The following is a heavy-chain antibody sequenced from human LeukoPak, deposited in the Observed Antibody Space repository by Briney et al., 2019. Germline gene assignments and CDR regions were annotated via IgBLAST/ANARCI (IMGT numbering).Heavy chain of an antibody. CDR2: IYSGGST. Sequence: PGGSLRLSCAASGFTVSSNYMSWVRQAPGKGLEWVSVIYSGGSTYYADSVKGRFTISRHNSKNTLYLQMNSLRAEDTAVYYCASSTVDIVLSDAFDIWGQGTMVTVSS. V-gene: IGHV3-53*04. CDR3: ASSTVDIVLSDAFDI. D-gene: IGHD5-12*01. CDR1: GFTVSSNY. J-gene: IGHJ3*02.